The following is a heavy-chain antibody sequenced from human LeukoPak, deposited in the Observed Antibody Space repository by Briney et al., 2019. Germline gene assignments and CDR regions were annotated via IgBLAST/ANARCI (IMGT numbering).Heavy chain of an antibody. CDR1: GFTFSSYA. J-gene: IGHJ4*02. V-gene: IGHV3-23*01. D-gene: IGHD1-26*01. CDR2: ISGSGGST. CDR3: AKDKYSGSYYFDY. Sequence: GGSLRLSCAASGFTFSSYAVSWVRQAPGTGLEWVSAISGSGGSTYYADSVKGRFTISRDNSKNTLYLQMNSLRAEDTAVYYCAKDKYSGSYYFDYWGQGTLVTVSS.